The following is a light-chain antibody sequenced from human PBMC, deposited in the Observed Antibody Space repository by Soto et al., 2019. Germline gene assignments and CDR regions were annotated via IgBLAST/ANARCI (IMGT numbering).Light chain of an antibody. CDR2: KAS. CDR3: QQFNCYVWT. J-gene: IGKJ1*01. V-gene: IGKV1-5*03. CDR1: QSLDNW. Sequence: DIQMTQSPSILSASVGDRVTITCRASQSLDNWLAWYQQKPGKAPKLLIYKASSLESGVPSRFSGSGSGTEFTLTISSLQPDDFATYYCQQFNCYVWTFGQGTKVEIK.